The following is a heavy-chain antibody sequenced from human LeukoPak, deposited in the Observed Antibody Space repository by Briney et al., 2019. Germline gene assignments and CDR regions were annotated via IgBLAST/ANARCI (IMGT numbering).Heavy chain of an antibody. CDR1: GFIFGDYA. CDR2: IRSKAYGGTI. V-gene: IGHV3-49*04. J-gene: IGHJ4*02. CDR3: TRGLSGSQYFDY. D-gene: IGHD5-12*01. Sequence: GGSLRLSCTASGFIFGDYAMSWVRQAPGKGLEWVGFIRSKAYGGTIEYAASVKGRFTISRDDSKSIAYLQMNSLKTEDTAVYYCTRGLSGSQYFDYWGQGTLVTVSS.